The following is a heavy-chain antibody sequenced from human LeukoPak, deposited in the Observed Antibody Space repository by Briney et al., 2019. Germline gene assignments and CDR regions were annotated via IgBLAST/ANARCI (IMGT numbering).Heavy chain of an antibody. CDR3: ARDLGYYYGSGSREIY. CDR2: ISGSEDIT. V-gene: IGHV3-23*01. CDR1: GFTFSSYG. J-gene: IGHJ4*02. D-gene: IGHD3-10*01. Sequence: PGGSLRLSCAASGFTFSSYGMSWVRQAPGKGLEWVSAISGSEDITYYADSVKGRFTISRDNSKNTLYLQMNSLRAEDTAVYYCARDLGYYYGSGSREIYWGQGTLVTVPS.